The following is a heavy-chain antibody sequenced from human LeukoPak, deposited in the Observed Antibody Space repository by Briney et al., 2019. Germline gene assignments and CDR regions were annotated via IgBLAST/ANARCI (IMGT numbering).Heavy chain of an antibody. J-gene: IGHJ1*01. CDR1: GFTFDDYA. V-gene: IGHV3-9*01. Sequence: RGGSLGLSCAPSGFTFDDYAVRWVRHARGEGLEWVSGISWNSGSIGYAVSVKGRFTISRDNANNSLYLQMNSLRAEDTALYYCAKSAGTTMDLHHWGQGTLVTVSS. CDR2: ISWNSGSI. D-gene: IGHD3-10*01. CDR3: AKSAGTTMDLHH.